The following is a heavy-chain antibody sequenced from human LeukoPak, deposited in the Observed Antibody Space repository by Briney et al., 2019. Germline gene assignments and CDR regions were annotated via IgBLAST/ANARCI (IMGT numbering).Heavy chain of an antibody. CDR2: IKQDGSEK. D-gene: IGHD2-15*01. Sequence: GGSQRLSCAASGFTFSSYWMSWVRQAPGKGLEWVANIKQDGSEKYYVDSVKGRFTISRDNAKNSLYLQMNSLRAEDTAVYYCARDNNIVVVVAAYYMDVWGKGTTVTVSS. J-gene: IGHJ6*03. CDR3: ARDNNIVVVVAAYYMDV. V-gene: IGHV3-7*01. CDR1: GFTFSSYW.